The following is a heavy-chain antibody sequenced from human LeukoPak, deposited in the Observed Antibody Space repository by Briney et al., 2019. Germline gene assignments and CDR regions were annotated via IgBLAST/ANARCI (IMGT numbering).Heavy chain of an antibody. CDR2: INRDGSEK. Sequence: GGSLRLSCAASGFTFGDFFMSWVRRAPGKGLEWGANINRDGSEKFHVDSVRGRFTISRDNAKNALFLQMHSLRADDTAMYFCARGVTMIRGAVMYPYFFDFWGRGTLVTVSS. CDR1: GFTFGDFF. CDR3: ARGVTMIRGAVMYPYFFDF. J-gene: IGHJ4*02. V-gene: IGHV3-7*03. D-gene: IGHD3-10*01.